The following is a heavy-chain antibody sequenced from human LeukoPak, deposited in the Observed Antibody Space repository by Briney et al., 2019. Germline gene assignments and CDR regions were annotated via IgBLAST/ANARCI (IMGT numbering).Heavy chain of an antibody. Sequence: SVKVSCKASGFTFTSSAMQWVRQARGQRLEWIGWIVVGSGNTNYAQKFQERATITRDMSTSTAYMELSSLRSEDTAVYYCAAGIVGAEPIGYWGQGTLVTVSS. CDR3: AAGIVGAEPIGY. V-gene: IGHV1-58*02. D-gene: IGHD1-26*01. J-gene: IGHJ4*02. CDR1: GFTFTSSA. CDR2: IVVGSGNT.